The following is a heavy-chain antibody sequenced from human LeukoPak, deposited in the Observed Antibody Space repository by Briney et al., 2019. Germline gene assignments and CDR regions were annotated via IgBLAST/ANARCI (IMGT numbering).Heavy chain of an antibody. CDR1: GFTFSSYE. J-gene: IGHJ5*02. CDR2: ISSSGSTI. V-gene: IGHV3-48*03. Sequence: GGSLRFSCAASGFTFSSYEMIWVRQAPGKGLEWISYISSSGSTIYYADSVKGRFTISRDNAKNSLCLQMNSLRAEDTAVYYCARGGDYYGSYNWFDPWGQGTLVTVSP. D-gene: IGHD3-10*01. CDR3: ARGGDYYGSYNWFDP.